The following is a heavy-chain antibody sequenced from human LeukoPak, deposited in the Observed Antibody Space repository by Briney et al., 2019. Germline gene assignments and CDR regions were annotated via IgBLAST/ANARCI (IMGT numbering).Heavy chain of an antibody. CDR1: VFSFDDYA. V-gene: IGHV3-9*01. Sequence: GRSLRLSCAVSVFSFDDYAMHWVRQVPGKGLEWVSGISWNSDNIGYADSVKGRFTTSRDNAKNSLYLQMNSLRAEDTALYYCAINGGGDSGYGNFDYWGQGTLVTVSS. J-gene: IGHJ4*02. CDR3: AINGGGDSGYGNFDY. D-gene: IGHD5-12*01. CDR2: ISWNSDNI.